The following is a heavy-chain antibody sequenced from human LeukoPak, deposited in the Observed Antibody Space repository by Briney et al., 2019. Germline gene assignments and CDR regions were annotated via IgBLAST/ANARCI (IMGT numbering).Heavy chain of an antibody. Sequence: GGSLRLSCAASGLTFSDYYMSWIRQAPGKGLEWVSYISSSGSTIYYADSVKGRFTISRDNAKNSLYLQMNSLRAEDTAVYYCARDQYSSSSGAFDIWGQGTMVTVSS. J-gene: IGHJ3*02. CDR1: GLTFSDYY. D-gene: IGHD6-6*01. CDR3: ARDQYSSSSGAFDI. V-gene: IGHV3-11*04. CDR2: ISSSGSTI.